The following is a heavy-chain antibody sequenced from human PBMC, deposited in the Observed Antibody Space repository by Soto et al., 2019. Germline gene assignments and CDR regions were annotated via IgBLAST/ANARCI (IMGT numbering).Heavy chain of an antibody. CDR3: AGAVYYYGSGSNDY. J-gene: IGHJ4*02. V-gene: IGHV4-30-4*01. CDR2: IYYSGST. CDR1: GGSISSGDYY. Sequence: TLSLTCTVSGGSISSGDYYWSWIRQPPGKGLEWIGYIYYSGSTYYNPSLKSRVTISVDTSKNQFSLKLSSVTAADTAVYYCAGAVYYYGSGSNDYWGQGTLVTVSS. D-gene: IGHD3-10*01.